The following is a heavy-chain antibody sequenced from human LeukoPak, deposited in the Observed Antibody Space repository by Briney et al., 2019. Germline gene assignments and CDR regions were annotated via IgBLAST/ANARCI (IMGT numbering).Heavy chain of an antibody. D-gene: IGHD3-16*01. V-gene: IGHV3-7*03. CDR2: IKQDGSEK. CDR1: GFTLSNVW. CDR3: ARGGGLDV. J-gene: IGHJ6*02. Sequence: GGSLRLSCATSGFTLSNVWMSWVRQAPGKGLEWVANIKQDGSEKYYVDSVKGRFTISRDNAKNSLYLQMNSLRAEDTAVYFCARGGGLDVWGQGATVTVSS.